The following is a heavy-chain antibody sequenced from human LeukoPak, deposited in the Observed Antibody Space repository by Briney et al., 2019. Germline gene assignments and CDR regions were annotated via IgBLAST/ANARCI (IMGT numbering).Heavy chain of an antibody. CDR3: ARDGPSGSYDAFDI. CDR1: GFTFSSYG. J-gene: IGHJ3*02. Sequence: GGSLRLSCAASGFTFSSYGMHWVRQAPGKGLEWVAVIWYDGSNKYYADSAKGRFTISRDNSKNTLYLQMNSLRAEDTAVYYCARDGPSGSYDAFDIWGQGTMVTVSS. V-gene: IGHV3-33*01. CDR2: IWYDGSNK. D-gene: IGHD1-26*01.